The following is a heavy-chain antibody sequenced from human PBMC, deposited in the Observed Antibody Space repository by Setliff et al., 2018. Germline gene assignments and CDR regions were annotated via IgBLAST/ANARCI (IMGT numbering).Heavy chain of an antibody. J-gene: IGHJ4*02. CDR2: IFYSGGT. Sequence: SETLSLTCTVSGASVRSHYWSWIWQPPGKGLEWIGFIFYSGGTKSNPSLKSRVTMSVATSKNQFSLKLSSVTAADTAVYYCAKGGGRYHSDSWGQGILVTVSS. CDR1: GASVRSHY. CDR3: AKGGGRYHSDS. V-gene: IGHV4-59*02. D-gene: IGHD1-1*01.